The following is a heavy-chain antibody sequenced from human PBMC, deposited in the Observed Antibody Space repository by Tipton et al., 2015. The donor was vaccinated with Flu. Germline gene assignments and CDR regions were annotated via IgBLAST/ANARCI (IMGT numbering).Heavy chain of an antibody. Sequence: TLSLTCTVSGDSISSGSNYWRWIRQPAGKGLEWIGRVYSSGITNYSPSLRSRVVLSVDTSKNQFSLKLRSVTAADTAVYYCARGPMVRGVRPFDYWGQGSLVTVSS. V-gene: IGHV4-61*02. D-gene: IGHD3-10*01. CDR2: VYSSGIT. CDR3: ARGPMVRGVRPFDY. J-gene: IGHJ4*02. CDR1: GDSISSGSNY.